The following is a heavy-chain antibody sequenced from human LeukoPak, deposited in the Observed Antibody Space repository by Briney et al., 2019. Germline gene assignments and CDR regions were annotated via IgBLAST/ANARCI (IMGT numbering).Heavy chain of an antibody. Sequence: SKTLSLTCTVSGASTGSRTYYWDWFRQPPGKGLEWIGNIYYGGSTHYNPSLKSRVTISVDTSKNQFSLKLNSVTAADTAVYYCARYCGSTSCGWFDPWGQGTLVTVSS. CDR2: IYYGGST. CDR3: ARYCGSTSCGWFDP. J-gene: IGHJ5*02. CDR1: GASTGSRTYY. V-gene: IGHV4-39*01. D-gene: IGHD2-2*01.